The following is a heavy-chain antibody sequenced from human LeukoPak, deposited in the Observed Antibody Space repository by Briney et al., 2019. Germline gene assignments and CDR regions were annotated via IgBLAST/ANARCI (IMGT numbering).Heavy chain of an antibody. V-gene: IGHV1-69*01. J-gene: IGHJ3*02. CDR2: IIPIFGTA. CDR1: GGTFSSYA. D-gene: IGHD3-22*01. Sequence: SVKVSCKASGGTFSSYAISWVRQAPGQGLEWMGGIIPIFGTANYAQKFQGRVTITADESTSTAYMELSSLRSEDTAVYYCASNTMIVVADAFDIWGQGTMVTVSS. CDR3: ASNTMIVVADAFDI.